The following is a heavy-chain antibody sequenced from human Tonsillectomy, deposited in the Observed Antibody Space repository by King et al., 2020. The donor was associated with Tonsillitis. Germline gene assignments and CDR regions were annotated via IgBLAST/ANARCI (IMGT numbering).Heavy chain of an antibody. J-gene: IGHJ6*04. V-gene: IGHV1-69*04. CDR1: GGTFSSYA. CDR3: ERTRSDVYNTNCFYGMDV. Sequence: QLVQSGAEVKKPGSSVKVSCKASGGTFSSYAISWVRQAPGQGLEWMGRIIPILGIANYAQKFQGRVTITADNSTSTAYMELSSLRSEDTAVYYWERTRSDVYNTNCFYGMDVWGEGTTVTVSS. D-gene: IGHD5-24*01. CDR2: IIPILGIA.